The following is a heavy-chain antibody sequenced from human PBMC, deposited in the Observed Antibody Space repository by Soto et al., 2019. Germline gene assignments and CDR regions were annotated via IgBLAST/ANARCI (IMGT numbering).Heavy chain of an antibody. Sequence: PGGSLRLSCAASGFTFSSYAMHWVRQAPGKGLEWVAVISYDGSNKYYADSVKGRFTISRDNSKSTLYLQMNSLRGDDTALYYCVKNSGWFNTWGQGALVTVSS. D-gene: IGHD3-10*01. J-gene: IGHJ5*02. V-gene: IGHV3-30-3*02. CDR3: VKNSGWFNT. CDR1: GFTFSSYA. CDR2: ISYDGSNK.